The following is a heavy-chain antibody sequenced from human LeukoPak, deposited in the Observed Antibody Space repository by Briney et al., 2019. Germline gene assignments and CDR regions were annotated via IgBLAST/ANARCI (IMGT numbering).Heavy chain of an antibody. CDR3: ARGSYSYGRNWFDP. J-gene: IGHJ5*02. D-gene: IGHD5-18*01. Sequence: SETLSLACAVYGGSFSGYYWSWIRQPPGKGLEWIGEINHSGSTNYNPSLKSGVTISVDTSKNQFSLKLSSVTAADTAVYYCARGSYSYGRNWFDPWGQGTLVTVSS. CDR2: INHSGST. CDR1: GGSFSGYY. V-gene: IGHV4-34*01.